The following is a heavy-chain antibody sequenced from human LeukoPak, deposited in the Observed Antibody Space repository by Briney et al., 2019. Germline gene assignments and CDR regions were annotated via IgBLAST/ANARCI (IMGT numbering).Heavy chain of an antibody. J-gene: IGHJ4*02. Sequence: SETLPLTCTVSGGSISSYYWSWIRQPPGKGLEWIGYIHYSGGITYYNPSLKSRVTISVDTSKNQFSLSLSSVTAADTAVYYCARHTIYYDSSGYLGEFDCWGQGTLVTVSS. CDR3: ARHTIYYDSSGYLGEFDC. CDR2: IHYSGGIT. CDR1: GGSISSYY. V-gene: IGHV4-59*08. D-gene: IGHD3-22*01.